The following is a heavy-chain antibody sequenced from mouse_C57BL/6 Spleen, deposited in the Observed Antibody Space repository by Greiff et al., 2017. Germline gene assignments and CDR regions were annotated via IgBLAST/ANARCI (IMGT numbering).Heavy chain of an antibody. CDR1: GYTFTSYW. CDR2: IDPSDSYT. CDR3: ARGNYGNYYFDY. Sequence: QVQLQQPGAELVMPGASVKLSCTASGYTFTSYWMHWVKQRPGQGLEWIGEIDPSDSYTNYNQKFKGKSTLTVDKSYSTAYMQLSSLTSEDSAVYYCARGNYGNYYFDYWGQGTTLTVSS. J-gene: IGHJ2*01. D-gene: IGHD2-1*01. V-gene: IGHV1-69*01.